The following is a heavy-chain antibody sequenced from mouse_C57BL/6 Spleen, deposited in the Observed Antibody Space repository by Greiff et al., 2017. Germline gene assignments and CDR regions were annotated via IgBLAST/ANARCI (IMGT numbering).Heavy chain of an antibody. J-gene: IGHJ1*03. V-gene: IGHV1-76*01. CDR3: ARSVTTVVASGGYFDV. D-gene: IGHD1-1*01. CDR1: GYTFTDYY. Sequence: VQVVESGAELVRPGASVKLSCKASGYTFTDYYINWVKQRPGQGLEWIARIYPGSGNTYYNEKFKGKATLTAEKSSSTAYMQLSSLTSEDSAVYFCARSVTTVVASGGYFDVWGTGTTVTVSS. CDR2: IYPGSGNT.